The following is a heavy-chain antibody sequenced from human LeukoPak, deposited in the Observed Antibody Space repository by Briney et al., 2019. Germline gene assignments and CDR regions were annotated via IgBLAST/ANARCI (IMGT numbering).Heavy chain of an antibody. CDR1: GFTFSSYA. V-gene: IGHV3-30-3*01. CDR2: ISYDGSNK. D-gene: IGHD3-9*01. CDR3: ARGGYFDWLHNWFDP. Sequence: GGSLRLSCAASGFTFSSYAMHWVRQAPGKGLEWVAVISYDGSNKYYADSVKGRFTISRDNSKNTLYLQMNSLRAEDTAVYYCARGGYFDWLHNWFDPWGQGTLVTVSS. J-gene: IGHJ5*02.